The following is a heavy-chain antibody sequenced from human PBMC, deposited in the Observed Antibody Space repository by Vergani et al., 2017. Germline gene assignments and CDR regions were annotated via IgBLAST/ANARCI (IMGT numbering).Heavy chain of an antibody. CDR3: ARGGKGIIMVVPSTHL. Sequence: EVQLVETGGTLVHPGGSLRLLCAGSGFNFNGYSMIWVRQAPGRGLEWLASINSCSSDIVYTDCVNGRFTISRDNSKKMMSLQMNSLRVEDTAIYYCARGGKGIIMVVPSTHLWGQGTQVSVS. V-gene: IGHV3-48*01. CDR1: GFNFNGYS. CDR2: INSCSSDI. J-gene: IGHJ4*02. D-gene: IGHD2-15*01.